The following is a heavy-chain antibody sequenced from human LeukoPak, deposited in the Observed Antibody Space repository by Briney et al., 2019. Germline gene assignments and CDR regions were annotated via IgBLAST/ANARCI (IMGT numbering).Heavy chain of an antibody. CDR1: GFTFSNAW. CDR2: IKSKTDGGTT. Sequence: PGGSLRLSCAASGFTFSNAWMSWVRQAPGKGLEWVGRIKSKTDGGTTDYAAPVKGRFTISRDDSKNTLYLQMNSLKTEDTAVYYCTTDTPTNSGWHDYWGQGTLVTVSS. CDR3: TTDTPTNSGWHDY. J-gene: IGHJ4*02. D-gene: IGHD6-19*01. V-gene: IGHV3-15*01.